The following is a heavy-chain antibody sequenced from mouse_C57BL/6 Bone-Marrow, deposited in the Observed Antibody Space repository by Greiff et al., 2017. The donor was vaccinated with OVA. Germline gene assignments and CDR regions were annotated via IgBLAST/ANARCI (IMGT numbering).Heavy chain of an antibody. Sequence: DVMLVESGGGLVKPGGSLKLSCAASGFTFSSYAMSWVRQTPEKRLEWVATISDGGSYTYYPDNVKGRFTISRDNAKNNLYLQMSHLKSEDTAMYYCARVYLPFAYWGQGTLVTVSA. CDR3: ARVYLPFAY. V-gene: IGHV5-4*03. CDR2: ISDGGSYT. J-gene: IGHJ3*01. D-gene: IGHD2-1*01. CDR1: GFTFSSYA.